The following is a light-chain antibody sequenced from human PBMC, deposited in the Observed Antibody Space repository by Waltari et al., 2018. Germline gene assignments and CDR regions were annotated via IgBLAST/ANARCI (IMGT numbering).Light chain of an antibody. J-gene: IGLJ1*01. CDR2: DVS. Sequence: QSALTQPASVSGSPGQSITISCTGTSSAVGGYNNISWYQQHPGKAPKLMIYDVSKRPSGVSNRFSGSKSGNTASLTISGLQAEDEADYYCCSYAGSSTWVFGTGTKVTVL. CDR1: SSAVGGYNN. V-gene: IGLV2-23*02. CDR3: CSYAGSSTWV.